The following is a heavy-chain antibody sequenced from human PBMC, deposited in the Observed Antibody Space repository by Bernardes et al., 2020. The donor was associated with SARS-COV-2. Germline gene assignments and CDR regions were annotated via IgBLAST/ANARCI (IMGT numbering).Heavy chain of an antibody. V-gene: IGHV3-74*01. CDR1: GFTFSSYW. CDR3: TREVPYRGVGPTDY. D-gene: IGHD1-26*01. Sequence: GGSLRLSCAASGFTFSSYWMHWVRQVPGKGLVWVSRINSDGSSTIYADSVKGRFTIARDNAKNTLYLQMNSLRAEETAVYYCTREVPYRGVGPTDYWGQGTLVTDAS. CDR2: INSDGSST. J-gene: IGHJ4*02.